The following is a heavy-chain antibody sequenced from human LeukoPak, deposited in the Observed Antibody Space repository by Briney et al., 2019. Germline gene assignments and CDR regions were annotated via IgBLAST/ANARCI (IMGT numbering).Heavy chain of an antibody. CDR2: IYYSGNT. Sequence: PSETLSLTCTVSGGSISSGDYYWSWIRQPPGKGLEWIGYIYYSGNTNYNPSLESRVTISVDTSKNQFSLKLTSVTAADTAVYYCARSLFTPGYNWFDPWGQGTLVTVSS. CDR1: GGSISSGDYY. CDR3: ARSLFTPGYNWFDP. D-gene: IGHD7-27*01. J-gene: IGHJ5*02. V-gene: IGHV4-61*08.